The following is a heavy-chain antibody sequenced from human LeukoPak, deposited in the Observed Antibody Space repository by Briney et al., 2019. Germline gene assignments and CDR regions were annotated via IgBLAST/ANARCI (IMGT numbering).Heavy chain of an antibody. Sequence: EASVKVSCKASGYTFTGYYMHWVRPAPGQGLEWMGWINPNSGATNYAQKFQGRITMTRDTSISTAYMEVSRLRSDDTAVFYCAREGSGYPYWGQGTLVTVSS. CDR1: GYTFTGYY. V-gene: IGHV1-2*02. CDR2: INPNSGAT. J-gene: IGHJ4*02. D-gene: IGHD3-22*01. CDR3: AREGSGYPY.